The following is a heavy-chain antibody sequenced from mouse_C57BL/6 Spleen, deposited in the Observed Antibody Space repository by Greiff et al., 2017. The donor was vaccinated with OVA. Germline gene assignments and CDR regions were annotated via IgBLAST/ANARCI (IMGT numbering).Heavy chain of an antibody. Sequence: LQESGAELVRPGASVTLSCKASGYTFTDYEMHWVKQTPVHGLEWIGAIDPETGGTAYNQKFKGKAILTADKSSSTAYMELRSLTSEDSAVYYCTIRYFDVWGTGTTVTVSS. CDR2: IDPETGGT. CDR1: GYTFTDYE. CDR3: TIRYFDV. V-gene: IGHV1-15*01. J-gene: IGHJ1*03.